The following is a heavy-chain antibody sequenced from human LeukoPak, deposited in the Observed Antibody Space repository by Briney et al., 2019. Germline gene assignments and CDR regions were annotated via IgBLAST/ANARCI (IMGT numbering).Heavy chain of an antibody. V-gene: IGHV3-15*01. D-gene: IGHD3-9*01. CDR2: IKSKTDGGTT. Sequence: GGSLRLSCAASGFTFSNAWMSWVRQAPGKGLEWVGRIKSKTDGGTTDYAAPVKGRFTISRDDSKNTLYLQMNSLKTEDTAVYYCTTDASDDWNYYDYWGQGTLVTVSS. CDR3: TTDASDDWNYYDY. J-gene: IGHJ4*02. CDR1: GFTFSNAW.